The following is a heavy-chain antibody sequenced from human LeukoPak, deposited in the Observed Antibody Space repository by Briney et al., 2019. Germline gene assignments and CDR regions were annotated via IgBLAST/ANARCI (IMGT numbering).Heavy chain of an antibody. J-gene: IGHJ4*02. V-gene: IGHV3-23*01. Sequence: PGGSLRLFCAASGFTFSSYAMSWVRQAPGKGLEWVSAISGSGGSTYYADSVKGRFTISRDNSKNTLYLQMNSLRAEDTAVYYCAKEPRNYYDSSGYYGYWGQGTLVTVSS. CDR2: ISGSGGST. CDR3: AKEPRNYYDSSGYYGY. D-gene: IGHD3-22*01. CDR1: GFTFSSYA.